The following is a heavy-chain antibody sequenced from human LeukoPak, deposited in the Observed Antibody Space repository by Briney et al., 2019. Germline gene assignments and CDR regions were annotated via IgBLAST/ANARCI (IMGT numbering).Heavy chain of an antibody. Sequence: PGGSLRLSCAASGFTFSSDWVHWVRQAPGKGLVWVSRINTDGSTTNYADSVKGRFTISRDDAKNTLYLQMNSLRAEDTAVYYCLRDVKRRGQGTLVTVSS. V-gene: IGHV3-74*01. CDR2: INTDGSTT. CDR3: LRDVKR. D-gene: IGHD2/OR15-2a*01. CDR1: GFTFSSDW. J-gene: IGHJ4*02.